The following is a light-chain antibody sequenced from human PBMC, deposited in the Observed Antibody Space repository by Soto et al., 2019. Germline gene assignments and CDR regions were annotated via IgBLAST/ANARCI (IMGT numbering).Light chain of an antibody. CDR2: WSS. J-gene: IGKJ1*01. V-gene: IGKV4-1*01. CDR1: QSVLHRSSNKNF. Sequence: DIVMTQSPDSLAVSLGERATVNCKSSQSVLHRSSNKNFLAWYQQKPGQPPKLLIYWSSTRESGVPDRFSGSGAETYFSLTISSQQAEDVAFYFCQHYYNTPWTFGQGTKVEIK. CDR3: QHYYNTPWT.